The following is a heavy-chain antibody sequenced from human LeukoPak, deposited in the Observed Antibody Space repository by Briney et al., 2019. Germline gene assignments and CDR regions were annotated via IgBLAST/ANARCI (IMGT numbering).Heavy chain of an antibody. D-gene: IGHD4-17*01. CDR1: GGTFSSYA. J-gene: IGHJ6*03. CDR2: IIPIFGTA. Sequence: ASVKVSCKASGGTFSSYAISWVRQAPGQRLEWMGRIIPIFGTANYAQKFQGRVTITTDESTSTAYMELSSLRSEDTAVYYCARDQNPTVTTWDYYMDVWGKGTTVTVSS. CDR3: ARDQNPTVTTWDYYMDV. V-gene: IGHV1-69*05.